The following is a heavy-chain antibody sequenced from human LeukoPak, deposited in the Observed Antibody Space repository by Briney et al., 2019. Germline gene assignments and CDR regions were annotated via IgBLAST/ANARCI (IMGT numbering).Heavy chain of an antibody. V-gene: IGHV4-4*07. Sequence: SETLSLTCTDSGGSISSYYWSWIRHPAGKRLEWIGRIYTSGSTNYNPSLKSRVTMSVDTSKNQFSLKLSSVTAADTAVYYCARSPRGELGLFDYWGQGTLVTVSS. J-gene: IGHJ4*02. D-gene: IGHD1-26*01. CDR3: ARSPRGELGLFDY. CDR1: GGSISSYY. CDR2: IYTSGST.